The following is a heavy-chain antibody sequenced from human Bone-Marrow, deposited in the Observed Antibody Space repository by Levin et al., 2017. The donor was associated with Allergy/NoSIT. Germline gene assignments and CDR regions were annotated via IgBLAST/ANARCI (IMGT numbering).Heavy chain of an antibody. J-gene: IGHJ4*02. CDR2: VTGGGGGT. CDR1: GFTFSNYA. CDR3: AKDPSLWSYNHFYFDS. V-gene: IGHV3-23*01. D-gene: IGHD2-21*01. Sequence: PGGSLRLSCTASGFTFSNYALSWVRQAPGKGLEWVSTVTGGGGGTYYADSVKGRFTISRDNSKNTLYLQLNSLRAEDTAIYYCAKDPSLWSYNHFYFDSWGPGTLVTVSS.